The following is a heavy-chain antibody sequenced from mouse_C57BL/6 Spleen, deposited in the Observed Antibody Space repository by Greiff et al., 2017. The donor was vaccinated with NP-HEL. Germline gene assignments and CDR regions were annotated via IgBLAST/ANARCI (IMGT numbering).Heavy chain of an antibody. J-gene: IGHJ2*01. Sequence: EVQLQQSGPELVKPGASVKISCKASGYTFTDYYMNWVKQSHGKSLEWIGDINPNNGGTSYNQKFKGKATLTVDKSSSTAYMELRSLTSEDSAVYYCARELGPYVDYWGQGTTLTVSS. V-gene: IGHV1-26*01. D-gene: IGHD4-1*01. CDR3: ARELGPYVDY. CDR2: INPNNGGT. CDR1: GYTFTDYY.